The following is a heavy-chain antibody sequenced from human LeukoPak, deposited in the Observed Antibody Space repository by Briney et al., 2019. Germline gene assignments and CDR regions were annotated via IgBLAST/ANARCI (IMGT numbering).Heavy chain of an antibody. D-gene: IGHD4-17*01. V-gene: IGHV3-9*01. J-gene: IGHJ4*02. Sequence: GRSLRLSCAASGFTFDDYAMHWVRQAPGKGLEWVSGISWNSGSIGYADSVKGRFTISRDNAKNSLYLQMNSLRAEGTALYYCAKGLTTVTTTLGYWGQGTLVTVSS. CDR3: AKGLTTVTTTLGY. CDR2: ISWNSGSI. CDR1: GFTFDDYA.